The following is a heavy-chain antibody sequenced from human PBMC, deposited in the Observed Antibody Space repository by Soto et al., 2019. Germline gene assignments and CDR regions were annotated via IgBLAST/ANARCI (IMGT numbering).Heavy chain of an antibody. D-gene: IGHD2-2*01. Sequence: PGGSLRLSCSAAGFTFSSYARHWVRQATGKGLEYVSAISSNGGSTYYADSVKGRFTISRDNSKNTLYLQMSSLRAEDTAVYYCVKNLPHIVVVPAAITNDYWGQGTLVTVSS. CDR2: ISSNGGST. CDR3: VKNLPHIVVVPAAITNDY. J-gene: IGHJ4*02. CDR1: GFTFSSYA. V-gene: IGHV3-64D*06.